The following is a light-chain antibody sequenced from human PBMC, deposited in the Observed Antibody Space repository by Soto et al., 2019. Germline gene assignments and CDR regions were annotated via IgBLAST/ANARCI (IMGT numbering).Light chain of an antibody. V-gene: IGKV1-33*01. Sequence: DIQMTQSPSSLSASVGDRVTITCQASQDISNYLNWYQQKPGKAPKLLIYDASNLETGVPSRFSGRGSATDSTFTFSSLQPEDIATYYCQQYDNLPSTFGPGTKVDIK. CDR1: QDISNY. CDR2: DAS. CDR3: QQYDNLPST. J-gene: IGKJ3*01.